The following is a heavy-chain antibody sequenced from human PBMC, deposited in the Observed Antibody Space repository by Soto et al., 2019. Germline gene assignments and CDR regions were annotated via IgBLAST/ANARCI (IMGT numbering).Heavy chain of an antibody. CDR1: GFSFSISP. V-gene: IGHV3-30-3*01. Sequence: GGSLRLSCAASGFSFSISPMHWVRQAPGKGPEWVALISYDGTNKFYADSVKCRFTISRDNSKSTLDLQVDSLRPEDAAVYYCARDPKTSGGQHWAFNYFDSWGQGTLVTVSS. CDR3: ARDPKTSGGQHWAFNYFDS. J-gene: IGHJ4*02. CDR2: ISYDGTNK. D-gene: IGHD7-27*01.